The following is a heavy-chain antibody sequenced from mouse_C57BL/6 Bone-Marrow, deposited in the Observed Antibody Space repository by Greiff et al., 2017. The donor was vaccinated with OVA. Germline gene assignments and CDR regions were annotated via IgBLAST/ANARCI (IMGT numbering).Heavy chain of an antibody. Sequence: VQLQQPGAELVKPGASVKLSCKASGYTFTSYWMHWVKQRPGRGLEWIGRIDPNSGGTKYNEKFKSKATLTVDKPSSTSYMQLSSLTSEVSAVFYCARSEVIYGTHFDYWGPGTTLTVSS. CDR2: IDPNSGGT. V-gene: IGHV1-72*01. D-gene: IGHD4-1*01. J-gene: IGHJ2*01. CDR1: GYTFTSYW. CDR3: ARSEVIYGTHFDY.